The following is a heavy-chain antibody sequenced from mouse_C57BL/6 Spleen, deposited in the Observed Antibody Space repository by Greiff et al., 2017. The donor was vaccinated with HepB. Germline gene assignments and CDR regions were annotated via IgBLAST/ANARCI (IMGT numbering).Heavy chain of an antibody. J-gene: IGHJ2*01. Sequence: VKLQESGPGLVQPSQSLSITCTVSGFSLTSYGVHWVRQPPGKGLEWLGVIWSGGSTDYNAAFISRLSISKDNSKSQVFFKMNSLQADDTAIYYCAKNGGYSRFYFDYWGQGTTLTVSS. CDR1: GFSLTSYG. CDR3: AKNGGYSRFYFDY. D-gene: IGHD2-3*01. V-gene: IGHV2-4*01. CDR2: IWSGGST.